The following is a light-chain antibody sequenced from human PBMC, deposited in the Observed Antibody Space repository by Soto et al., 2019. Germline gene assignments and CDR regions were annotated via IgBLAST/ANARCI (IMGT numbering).Light chain of an antibody. CDR3: QQYNSWPLT. CDR1: QSISSS. CDR2: GAS. Sequence: EIVLTQSPGTLSLSPGERATLSCRASQSISSSLAWYQQKPGQAPRLLIYGASARATGVPARFSGRGSGTEFTLTISSLQSEDFAVYYCQQYNSWPLTFGGGTKVDIK. V-gene: IGKV3-15*01. J-gene: IGKJ4*01.